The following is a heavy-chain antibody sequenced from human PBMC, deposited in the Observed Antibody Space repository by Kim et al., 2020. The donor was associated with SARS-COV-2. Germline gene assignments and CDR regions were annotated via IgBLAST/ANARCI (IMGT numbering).Heavy chain of an antibody. CDR1: GFTFTSSA. CDR2: IVVGSGNT. D-gene: IGHD6-13*01. V-gene: IGHV1-58*01. CDR3: AAPRLGQQLDYYYYYYGMDV. J-gene: IGHJ6*02. Sequence: TSVKVSCKASGFTFTSSAVQWVRQARGQRLEWIGWIVVGSGNTNYAQKFQERVTITRDMSTSTAYMELSSLRSEDTTVYYCAAPRLGQQLDYYYYYYGMDVWGQGTTVTVSS.